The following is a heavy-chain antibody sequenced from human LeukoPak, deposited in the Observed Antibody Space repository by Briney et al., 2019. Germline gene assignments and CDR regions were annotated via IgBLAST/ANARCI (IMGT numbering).Heavy chain of an antibody. Sequence: GESLKISCKASGYRFTNYWSSWVRQMPGKGLEWMGRIDPSDSYTKYSPSFEGHVTISVDKSISTAFLQWHSLKASDSAMYYCATGASKVTTDFANYWGQGTQVAVSS. J-gene: IGHJ4*02. D-gene: IGHD4-17*01. V-gene: IGHV5-10-1*01. CDR3: ATGASKVTTDFANY. CDR1: GYRFTNYW. CDR2: IDPSDSYT.